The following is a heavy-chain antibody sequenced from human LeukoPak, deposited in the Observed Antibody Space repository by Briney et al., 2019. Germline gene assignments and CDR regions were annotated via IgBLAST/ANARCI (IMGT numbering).Heavy chain of an antibody. Sequence: SETLSLTCTVSDDSITIYYWTWIRQPPGKGLEWIGYIDHTGSTNYNPSLNSRVTISRDTSKNHFSLELTSATTADTAVYFCARGRVSSNTWYSTYYYYFYMDVWGKGTTVTVSS. CDR1: DDSITIYY. CDR3: ARGRVSSNTWYSTYYYYFYMDV. CDR2: IDHTGST. V-gene: IGHV4-59*01. J-gene: IGHJ6*03. D-gene: IGHD6-13*01.